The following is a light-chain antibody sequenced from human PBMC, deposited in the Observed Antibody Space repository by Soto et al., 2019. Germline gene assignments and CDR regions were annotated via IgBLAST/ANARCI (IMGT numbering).Light chain of an antibody. V-gene: IGKV3-20*01. CDR2: GAS. J-gene: IGKJ2*01. Sequence: EIVLTQSPGTLSLSPGERATLSCRASQSVSSSYLAWYQQKPGQAPRLLIYGASSRATGIPDRFSGSRSGTDFTLTISRLEPEDLAVYYCQQYGSSQYTFGQGTKREIK. CDR3: QQYGSSQYT. CDR1: QSVSSSY.